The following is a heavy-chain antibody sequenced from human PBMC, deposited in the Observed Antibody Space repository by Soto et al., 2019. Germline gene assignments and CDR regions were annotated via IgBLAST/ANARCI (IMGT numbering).Heavy chain of an antibody. J-gene: IGHJ2*01. CDR2: IWNDGSKK. CDR1: GFVYSNYA. CDR3: VRGMLSQLSSNWLYWSFAL. Sequence: VQLVESGGGVVQPGRSLRFSCAASGFVYSNYAMHWDRLSAGKGLEWVALIWNDGSKKDYLDSVKGRFIISRDNSLIPLHVPMHSLRAEYAAVYLCVRGMLSQLSSNWLYWSFALWAAGVQVTV. V-gene: IGHV3-33*01. D-gene: IGHD1-1*01.